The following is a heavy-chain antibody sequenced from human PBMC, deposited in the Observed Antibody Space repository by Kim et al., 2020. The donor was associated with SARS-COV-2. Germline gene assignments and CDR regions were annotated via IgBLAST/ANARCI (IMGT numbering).Heavy chain of an antibody. CDR3: ARGWGYTDY. CDR1: GGSISSYY. CDR2: VYYSGST. Sequence: SETLSLTCTVSGGSISSYYWSWIRQPPGKGLEWIGYVYYSGSTNYNPSLKSRVTISVDTSKNQFSLKLSSVTAADTAVYYCARGWGYTDYWGQGTLVTVS. J-gene: IGHJ4*02. D-gene: IGHD5-18*01. V-gene: IGHV4-59*01.